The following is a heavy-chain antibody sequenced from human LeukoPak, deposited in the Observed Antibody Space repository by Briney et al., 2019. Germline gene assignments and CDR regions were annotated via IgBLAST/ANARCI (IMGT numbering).Heavy chain of an antibody. CDR3: ARREQWLVGDDY. J-gene: IGHJ4*02. Sequence: GASVKVSCKASGYTFTGHYLHWVRQAPGQGLEWMGWINSNSGGTNYAQKFQGRVTMTRDTSINTAYLELTRLRSDDTAVYYCARREQWLVGDDYWGQGTLVTVSS. V-gene: IGHV1-2*02. D-gene: IGHD6-19*01. CDR2: INSNSGGT. CDR1: GYTFTGHY.